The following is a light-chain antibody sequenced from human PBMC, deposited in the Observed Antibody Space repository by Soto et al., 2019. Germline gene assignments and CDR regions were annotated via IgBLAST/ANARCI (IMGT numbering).Light chain of an antibody. CDR3: QQRYSTSIT. J-gene: IGKJ5*01. V-gene: IGKV1-39*01. CDR1: QSIGRY. CDR2: GAS. Sequence: DIQMTQSPSSRSASVVDRVSITCRAGQSIGRYLNWYQQKPGEAPKLLISGASSLQSGVPSRFSGSGSGTDFTLTISSLQPEDFATYYCQQRYSTSITFGQGTRLEIK.